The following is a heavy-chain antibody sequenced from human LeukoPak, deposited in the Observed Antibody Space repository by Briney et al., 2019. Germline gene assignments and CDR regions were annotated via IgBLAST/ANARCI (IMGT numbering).Heavy chain of an antibody. CDR1: GGSISSSNW. D-gene: IGHD3-22*01. CDR3: ARDLEDSSAVIPPGADY. V-gene: IGHV3-53*05. CDR2: IYSGGST. Sequence: PSGTLSLTCAVSGGSISSSNWWSWVRQAPGKGLEWVSVIYSGGSTYYADSVKGRFTISRDNSKNTLYLQMNSLRAEDTAVYYCARDLEDSSAVIPPGADYWGQGTLVTVSS. J-gene: IGHJ4*02.